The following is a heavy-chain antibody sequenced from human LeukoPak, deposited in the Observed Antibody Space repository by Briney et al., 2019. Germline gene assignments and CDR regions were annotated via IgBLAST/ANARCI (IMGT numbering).Heavy chain of an antibody. V-gene: IGHV1-2*02. CDR3: ARGAKSETYCPY. Sequence: ASVKVSCKASGYTFTGYYIHWVRQAPGQGLEWMGWINPNSGGINCAQKFQGRVTMTRDTSISTSYMDLRGLRSDDTAVYYCARGAKSETYCPYWGQGTLVIVPS. J-gene: IGHJ4*02. CDR2: INPNSGGI. CDR1: GYTFTGYY. D-gene: IGHD1-26*01.